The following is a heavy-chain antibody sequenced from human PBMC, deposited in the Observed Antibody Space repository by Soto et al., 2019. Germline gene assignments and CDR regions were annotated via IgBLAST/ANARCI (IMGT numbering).Heavy chain of an antibody. V-gene: IGHV4-31*03. J-gene: IGHJ3*02. CDR3: ARDPGGSSGGAFDI. CDR1: GGSISSGGYY. CDR2: IYYSGST. Sequence: PSQTLSLTCTVSGGSISSGGYYRSWIRQHPGKGLEWIGYIYYSGSTYYNPSLKSRVTISVDTSKNQFSLKLSSVTAADTAVYYCARDPGGSSGGAFDIWGQGTMVTVSS. D-gene: IGHD1-26*01.